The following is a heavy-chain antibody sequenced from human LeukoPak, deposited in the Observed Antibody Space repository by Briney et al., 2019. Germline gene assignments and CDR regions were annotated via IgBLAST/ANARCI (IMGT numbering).Heavy chain of an antibody. J-gene: IGHJ4*02. CDR2: INSDGSST. D-gene: IGHD5-18*01. CDR1: GFTFRSYW. Sequence: GSLRLSCAASGFTFRSYWMHWVRQAPGKGLVWVSGINSDGSSTSYADAVKGRFTISRDNAENTLYLQMNSLRAEDTAVYYCARVWIQRYFDYWGQGTLVTVSS. V-gene: IGHV3-74*01. CDR3: ARVWIQRYFDY.